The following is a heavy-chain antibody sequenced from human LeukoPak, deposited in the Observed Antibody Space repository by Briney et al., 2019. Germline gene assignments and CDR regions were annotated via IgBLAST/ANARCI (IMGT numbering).Heavy chain of an antibody. Sequence: PSETLSLTCAVYGGSFSGYYWSWIRQPPGKGLEWIGEINHSGSTNYNPSLKSRVTISVDTSKNQFSLKLSSVTAAHTAVYYCARGRLRPDYWGQGTLVTVSS. D-gene: IGHD5-12*01. V-gene: IGHV4-34*01. CDR2: INHSGST. CDR1: GGSFSGYY. J-gene: IGHJ4*02. CDR3: ARGRLRPDY.